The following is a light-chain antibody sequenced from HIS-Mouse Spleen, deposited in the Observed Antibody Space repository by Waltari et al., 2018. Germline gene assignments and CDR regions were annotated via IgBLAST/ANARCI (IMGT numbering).Light chain of an antibody. V-gene: IGLV3-10*01. Sequence: SYELTPPPSVSVSPGQTARITCSGDALPKQYAYWYQQKSGQAPVLVIYEDSKRPSGIPERFSGSSSGTMATLTISGAQVEDEADYYCYSTDSSGNHWVFGGGTKLTVL. CDR1: ALPKQY. J-gene: IGLJ3*02. CDR2: EDS. CDR3: YSTDSSGNHWV.